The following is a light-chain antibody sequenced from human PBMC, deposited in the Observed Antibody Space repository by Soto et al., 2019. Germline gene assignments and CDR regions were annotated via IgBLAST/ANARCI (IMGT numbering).Light chain of an antibody. Sequence: EIVLTQSPATVSLSQGERATLSCRASQSVSSYLAWYQQKPGQAPRLLIYDASNRATGIPARFSGSGSGTDFTLTISSLEPEDFAVYYCQQRSNWPPWTFGHGTKVEI. CDR1: QSVSSY. V-gene: IGKV3-11*01. CDR2: DAS. J-gene: IGKJ1*01. CDR3: QQRSNWPPWT.